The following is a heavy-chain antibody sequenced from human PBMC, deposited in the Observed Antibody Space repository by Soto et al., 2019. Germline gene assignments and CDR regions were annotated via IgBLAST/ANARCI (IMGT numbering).Heavy chain of an antibody. J-gene: IGHJ6*02. CDR3: ARVKSYSSGWSQPNYYYYYGMDV. CDR2: IYYSGST. CDR1: GGSISSYY. Sequence: SETLSLTCTVSGGSISSYYWSWIRQPPGKGLEWIGYIYYSGSTNYNPSLKSRVTISVDTSKNQFSLKLSSVTAADTAVYYCARVKSYSSGWSQPNYYYYYGMDVWGQGTTVTVSS. V-gene: IGHV4-59*01. D-gene: IGHD6-19*01.